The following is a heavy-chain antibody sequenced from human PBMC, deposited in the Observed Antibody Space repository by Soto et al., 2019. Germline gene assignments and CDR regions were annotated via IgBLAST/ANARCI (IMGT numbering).Heavy chain of an antibody. CDR2: INPDGSRT. V-gene: IGHV3-74*01. D-gene: IGHD3-16*01. J-gene: IGHJ5*02. CDR1: GFTFSNYW. CDR3: ATVKLGSYDWFDP. Sequence: EVPLVESGGGLVQPGGSLRLSCAASGFTFSNYWMHWVRQAPGKGLMWVSRINPDGSRTTYADSVKGRFAISRDNAKNTLYLQRNSLRADDTSVYYCATVKLGSYDWFDPWGQGTLVTVSS.